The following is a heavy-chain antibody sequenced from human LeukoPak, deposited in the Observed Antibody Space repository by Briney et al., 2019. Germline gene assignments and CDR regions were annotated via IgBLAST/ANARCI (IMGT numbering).Heavy chain of an antibody. J-gene: IGHJ4*02. CDR1: GVSISSYY. CDR3: ARTAAMVSYFDY. Sequence: SETLSLTCTVSGVSISSYYWSWIRQPPGKGLEWIGYIYYSGSTNYNPSLKSRVTISVDTSKNQFSLKLSSVTAADTAVYYCARTAAMVSYFDYWGQGTLVTVSS. V-gene: IGHV4-59*01. D-gene: IGHD5-18*01. CDR2: IYYSGST.